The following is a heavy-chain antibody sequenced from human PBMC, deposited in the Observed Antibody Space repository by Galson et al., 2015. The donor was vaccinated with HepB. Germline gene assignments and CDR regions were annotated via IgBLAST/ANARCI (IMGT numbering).Heavy chain of an antibody. Sequence: SLRLSCAASGFTFSGSAMHWVRQASGKGLEWVGRIRSKANSYATAYAASVKGRFTISRDDSKNTAYLQMNSLKTEDTAVYYCTRRGSSGLDDYWGQGTLVTVSS. D-gene: IGHD3-22*01. V-gene: IGHV3-73*01. CDR1: GFTFSGSA. CDR3: TRRGSSGLDDY. J-gene: IGHJ4*02. CDR2: IRSKANSYAT.